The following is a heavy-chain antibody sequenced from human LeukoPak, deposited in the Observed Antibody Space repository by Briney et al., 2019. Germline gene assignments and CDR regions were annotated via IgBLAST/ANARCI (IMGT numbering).Heavy chain of an antibody. V-gene: IGHV4-30-4*08. D-gene: IGHD3-22*01. J-gene: IGHJ3*02. CDR2: IYYSGST. CDR1: GGSISSGDYY. CDR3: ARQERITMIVVVITHAFDI. Sequence: SETLLLTCTVSGGSISSGDYYWSWIRQPPGKGLEWIGYIYYSGSTYYNPSLKSRVTISVDTSKNQFSLKLSSVTAADTAVYYCARQERITMIVVVITHAFDIWGQGTMVTVSS.